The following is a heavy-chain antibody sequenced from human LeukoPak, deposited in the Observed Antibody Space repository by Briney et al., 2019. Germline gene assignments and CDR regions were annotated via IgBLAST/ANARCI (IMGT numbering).Heavy chain of an antibody. CDR1: GFTFSDYY. CDR2: ISSSGSTI. V-gene: IGHV3-11*01. D-gene: IGHD3-22*01. CDR3: ILSRGYFDS. Sequence: GGSLRLSCAASGFTFSDYYMSWIRQAPGKGLEWVSYISSSGSTIYYADSVKGRFTISRDNSMNTLYLQMNSLRAEDTAVYYCILSRGYFDSWGQGTLVTVSS. J-gene: IGHJ4*02.